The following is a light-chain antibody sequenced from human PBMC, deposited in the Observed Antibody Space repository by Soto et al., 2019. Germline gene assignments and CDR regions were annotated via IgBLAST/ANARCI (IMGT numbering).Light chain of an antibody. V-gene: IGLV2-14*03. Sequence: QSALTQPASMSGSPGQSITISCTGTRSDIGTYNYLSWYQQHPGKAPRLVISDVSNRPSGVSNHFSGSKSGNTASLTITGLQSEDEADYYCMSYSTTSSFVFGSGTKLTVL. CDR3: MSYSTTSSFV. CDR1: RSDIGTYNY. CDR2: DVS. J-gene: IGLJ1*01.